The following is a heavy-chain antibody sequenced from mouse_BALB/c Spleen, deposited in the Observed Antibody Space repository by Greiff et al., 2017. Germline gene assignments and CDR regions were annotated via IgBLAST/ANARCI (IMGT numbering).Heavy chain of an antibody. V-gene: IGHV5-6*02. J-gene: IGHJ3*01. CDR3: ASRLLAY. Sequence: EVKLVESGGDLVKPGGSLKLSCAASGFTFSSYGMSWVRQTPDKRLEWVATISSGGSYTYYPDSVKGRFTISRDNAKNTLYLQMSSLKSEDTAMYYCASRLLAYWGQGTLVTVSA. CDR1: GFTFSSYG. CDR2: ISSGGSYT.